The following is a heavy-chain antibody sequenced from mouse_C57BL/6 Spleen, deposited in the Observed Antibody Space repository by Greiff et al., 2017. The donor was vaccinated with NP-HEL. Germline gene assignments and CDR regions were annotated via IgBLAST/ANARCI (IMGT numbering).Heavy chain of an antibody. CDR1: GFTFSNYW. Sequence: EVKVVESGGGLVQPGGSMKLSCVASGFTFSNYWMNWVRQSPEKGLEWVAQIRLKSDNYATHYAESVKGRFTISRDDSKSSVYLQMNNLRAEDTGIYYCTGYHYAMDYWGQGTSVTVSS. V-gene: IGHV6-3*01. CDR2: IRLKSDNYAT. J-gene: IGHJ4*01. CDR3: TGYHYAMDY.